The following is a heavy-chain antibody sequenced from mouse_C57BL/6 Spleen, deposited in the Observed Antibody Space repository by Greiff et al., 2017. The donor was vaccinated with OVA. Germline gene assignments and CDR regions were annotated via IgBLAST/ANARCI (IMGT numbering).Heavy chain of an antibody. CDR3: ARDSSGYCDY. D-gene: IGHD3-2*02. CDR1: GYTFTSYG. CDR2: IYPRSGNT. J-gene: IGHJ2*01. V-gene: IGHV1-81*01. Sequence: VKLQESGAELARPGASVKLSCKASGYTFTSYGISWVKQRTGQGLEWIGEIYPRSGNTYYNEKFKGKATLTADKSSSTAYMELRSLTSEDSAVYFCARDSSGYCDYWGQGTTLTVSS.